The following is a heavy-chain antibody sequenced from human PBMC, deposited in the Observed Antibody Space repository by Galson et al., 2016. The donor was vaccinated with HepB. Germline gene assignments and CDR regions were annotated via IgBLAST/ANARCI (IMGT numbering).Heavy chain of an antibody. Sequence: SLRLSCAASGFTFSIHDMHWVRQAPGKGLEWVSAIETAGDTYYADSVKGRFTISRENAKNSLYLQMNSLRAGDTAVYYCARGKSPLTMPWNYGWDVWGKGTTFSVST. V-gene: IGHV3-13*01. CDR2: IETAGDT. J-gene: IGHJ6*04. D-gene: IGHD4/OR15-4a*01. CDR1: GFTFSIHD. CDR3: ARGKSPLTMPWNYGWDV.